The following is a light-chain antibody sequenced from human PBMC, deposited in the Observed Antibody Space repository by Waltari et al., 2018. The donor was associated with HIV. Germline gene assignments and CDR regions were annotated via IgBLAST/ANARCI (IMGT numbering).Light chain of an antibody. Sequence: QSALTQPASVSGSPGQSITISCPGTSSDVGGYNYVSWSQQHPGKAPKLMIFEVSNRPSGVSNRFSGSKSVNTASLTISGLQAEDEADYYCSSYTTRSTPDPNWVFGGGTKLTVL. J-gene: IGLJ3*02. CDR1: SSDVGGYNY. CDR2: EVS. CDR3: SSYTTRSTPDPNWV. V-gene: IGLV2-14*01.